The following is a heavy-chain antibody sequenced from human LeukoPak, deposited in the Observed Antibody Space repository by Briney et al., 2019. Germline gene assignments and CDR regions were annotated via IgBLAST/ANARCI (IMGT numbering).Heavy chain of an antibody. CDR2: IRYDGSNK. CDR1: GFTFSSYG. CDR3: ARAKSSKLRYFDSSPYYFDY. D-gene: IGHD3-9*01. Sequence: GGSLRLSCAASGFTFSSYGMHWVRQAPGKGLEWVAFIRYDGSNKYYAYSVKGRFTISRDNSKNTLYLQMNSLRAEDTAVYYCARAKSSKLRYFDSSPYYFDYWGQGTLVTVSS. V-gene: IGHV3-30*02. J-gene: IGHJ4*02.